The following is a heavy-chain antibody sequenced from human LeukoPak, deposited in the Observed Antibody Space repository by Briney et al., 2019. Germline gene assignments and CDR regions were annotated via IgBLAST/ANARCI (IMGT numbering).Heavy chain of an antibody. D-gene: IGHD6-19*01. CDR1: GFTVSSNY. CDR2: IHSGGST. Sequence: GGSLRLSCAASGFTVSSNYMSWVRQAPGKGLEWVSVIHSGGSTYYADSVKGRFTISRDNSKNTLYLQMNSLRAEDTAVYYCARDPEGSGWEGNDYWGQGTLVTVSS. V-gene: IGHV3-53*01. CDR3: ARDPEGSGWEGNDY. J-gene: IGHJ4*02.